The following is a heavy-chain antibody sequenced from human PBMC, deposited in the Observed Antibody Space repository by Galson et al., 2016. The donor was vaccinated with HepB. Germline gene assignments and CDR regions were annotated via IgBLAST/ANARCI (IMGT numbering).Heavy chain of an antibody. CDR3: ARPQTFYCSGDTCHSYWFDP. V-gene: IGHV4-39*01. CDR1: GGSISSSSYY. Sequence: ETLSLTCTVSGGSISSSSYYWGWIRQPPGKGLEWIGNIYYRGRTYYNPSLKSRVTTSVDTSKNQFSLNLSSVTAADTAVYYCARPQTFYCSGDTCHSYWFDPWGQGTLVTVSS. D-gene: IGHD2-15*01. J-gene: IGHJ5*02. CDR2: IYYRGRT.